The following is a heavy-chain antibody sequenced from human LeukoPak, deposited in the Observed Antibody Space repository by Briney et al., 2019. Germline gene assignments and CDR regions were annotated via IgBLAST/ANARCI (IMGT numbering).Heavy chain of an antibody. V-gene: IGHV3-23*01. CDR2: ISGSGDIT. CDR1: GFTFSSYT. D-gene: IGHD6-19*01. J-gene: IGHJ4*02. Sequence: PGGSLRVSCAAFGFTFSSYTMTWVRQAPGKGLEWVSVISGSGDITYYADSVKGRFTISRDNSKNTLYLQMNSLRAEDTAVYYCVKSRGRYDNSGWRTFDYWGQGTLVTVSS. CDR3: VKSRGRYDNSGWRTFDY.